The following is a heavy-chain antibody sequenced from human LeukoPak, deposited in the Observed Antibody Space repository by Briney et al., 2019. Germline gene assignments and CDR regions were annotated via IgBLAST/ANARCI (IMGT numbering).Heavy chain of an antibody. J-gene: IGHJ4*02. Sequence: GASVKVSCKASGYTFTSYAMHWVRQAPGQRLEWMGWSNAGNGNTKYSQEFQGRVTITRDTSASTAYMELSRLRSDDTAVYYCARDERYDSSGYPFDYWGQGTLVTVSS. CDR1: GYTFTSYA. CDR2: SNAGNGNT. D-gene: IGHD3-22*01. V-gene: IGHV1-3*02. CDR3: ARDERYDSSGYPFDY.